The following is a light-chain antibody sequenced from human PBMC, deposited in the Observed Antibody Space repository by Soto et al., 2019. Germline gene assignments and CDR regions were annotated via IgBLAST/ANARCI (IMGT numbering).Light chain of an antibody. CDR2: EVS. Sequence: QSALTQPPSASGSPGQSVTISCTGTSSDVAGYKYVSWFQQHPGKAPKLMICEVSKRPSGVPDRFSGSRSGNTASLTVSGLQAEDEADYYCCSYAGSNNYVFGTGTKVTVL. CDR1: SSDVAGYKY. CDR3: CSYAGSNNYV. J-gene: IGLJ1*01. V-gene: IGLV2-8*01.